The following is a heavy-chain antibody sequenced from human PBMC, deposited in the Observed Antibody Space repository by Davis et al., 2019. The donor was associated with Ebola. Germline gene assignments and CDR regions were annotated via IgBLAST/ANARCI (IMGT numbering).Heavy chain of an antibody. Sequence: PGGSLRLSCITSGFTFTANSMNWARHAPGKGLEWISYISSSGGTTYYADFVQGRFTISRDNAKKSLYLQMNSLRDEDTAVYYCVRASSGSYYSVFDNWGQGSLVTVTS. CDR3: VRASSGSYYSVFDN. CDR1: GFTFTANS. D-gene: IGHD1-26*01. CDR2: ISSSGGTT. J-gene: IGHJ4*02. V-gene: IGHV3-48*02.